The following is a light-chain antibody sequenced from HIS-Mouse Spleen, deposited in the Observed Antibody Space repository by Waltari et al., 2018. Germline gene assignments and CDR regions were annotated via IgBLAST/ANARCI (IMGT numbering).Light chain of an antibody. Sequence: EIVLTQSPGTLSLSPGERATLSCRASQCVSSSYLAWYQQKPGQAPRLLIYGASSRATGIPDRFSGSGSGTDFTLTISRLEPEDFAVYYCQQYGSSSTFGQGTRLEIK. CDR2: GAS. V-gene: IGKV3-20*01. J-gene: IGKJ5*01. CDR3: QQYGSSST. CDR1: QCVSSSY.